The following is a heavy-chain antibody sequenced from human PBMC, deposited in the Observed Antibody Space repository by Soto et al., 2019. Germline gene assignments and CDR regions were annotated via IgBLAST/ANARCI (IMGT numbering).Heavy chain of an antibody. J-gene: IGHJ6*02. CDR3: ARVREGVAGYYYYDYGMDV. V-gene: IGHV3-30-3*01. CDR1: GFTFSSYA. Sequence: QVQLVESGGGVVQPGRSLRLSCAASGFTFSSYAMHWVRQAPGKGLEWVAVISYDGSNKYYAYSVKGRFTISRDNSKNKLYLQMNSLRAEDTAVYYCARVREGVAGYYYYDYGMDVWGRGPTVTVSS. CDR2: ISYDGSNK. D-gene: IGHD6-19*01.